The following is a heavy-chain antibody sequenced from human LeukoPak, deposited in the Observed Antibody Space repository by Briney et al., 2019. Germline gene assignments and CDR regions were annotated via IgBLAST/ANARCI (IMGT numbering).Heavy chain of an antibody. CDR3: ARVSMGSYFYYYYYMDV. D-gene: IGHD1-26*01. V-gene: IGHV4-59*01. Sequence: SETLSLTCTVSGGSISSYYWSWIRQPPGKGLEWIGYIYYSGSTNYNPSLKSRVTISVDTSKNQFSLKLSSVTAADTAVYYCARVSMGSYFYYYYYMDVWGKGTTVTVSS. CDR2: IYYSGST. CDR1: GGSISSYY. J-gene: IGHJ6*03.